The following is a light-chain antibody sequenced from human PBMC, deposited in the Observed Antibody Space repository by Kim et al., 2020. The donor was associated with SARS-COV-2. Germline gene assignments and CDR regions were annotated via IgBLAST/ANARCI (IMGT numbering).Light chain of an antibody. J-gene: IGKJ4*01. CDR3: QQYYSTPLT. V-gene: IGKV4-1*01. Sequence: ATINCKSSQSVLYSSDNKNYLAWYQQKPGQPPKLLIYWASTRESGVPDRCTGGGSGTDFTLIISSLQAEDVAVYYCQQYYSTPLTFGGGTKVDIK. CDR2: WAS. CDR1: QSVLYSSDNKNY.